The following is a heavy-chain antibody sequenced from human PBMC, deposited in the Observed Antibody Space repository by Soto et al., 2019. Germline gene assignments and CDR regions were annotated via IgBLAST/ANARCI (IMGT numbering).Heavy chain of an antibody. Sequence: SETLSLTCAVSGGSISSGGYSWSWIRQPPGKGLEWIGYIFHSGSPYYNPSLKSRVTISVDRSKNQFSLKLSSVTAADTAVYYGARLLFGAANWFDPWGQGTLVTVS. J-gene: IGHJ5*02. CDR2: IFHSGSP. D-gene: IGHD3-3*01. V-gene: IGHV4-30-2*02. CDR3: ARLLFGAANWFDP. CDR1: GGSISSGGYS.